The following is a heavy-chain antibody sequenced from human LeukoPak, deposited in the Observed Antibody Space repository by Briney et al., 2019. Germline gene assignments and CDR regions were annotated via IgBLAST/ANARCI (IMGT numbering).Heavy chain of an antibody. CDR2: IIPIFGTA. CDR3: ARDDYNSASAFDI. D-gene: IGHD4-11*01. CDR1: GGTFSSYA. J-gene: IGHJ3*02. V-gene: IGHV1-69*13. Sequence: ASVKVSRKASGGTFSSYAISWVRQAPGQGLEWMGGIIPIFGTANYAQKFQGRVTITADESTSTAYMELSSLRSEDTAVYYCARDDYNSASAFDIWGQGTMVTVSS.